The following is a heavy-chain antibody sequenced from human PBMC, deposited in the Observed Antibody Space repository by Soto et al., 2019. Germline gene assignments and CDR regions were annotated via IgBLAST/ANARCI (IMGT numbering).Heavy chain of an antibody. CDR2: VKSKTEGGTV. J-gene: IGHJ5*02. CDR3: AAMSGHSSDWFDH. Sequence: VQLVESGGGLVKPGGSLRLSCAASGFTFNNAWMSWVRQAPGKGLEWVGRVKSKTEGGTVDYAAPVKGRFSISRDDSTNTLYVQMNSLKTEDTAVYYCAAMSGHSSDWFDHWGQGTLVTVSS. V-gene: IGHV3-15*01. D-gene: IGHD3-22*01. CDR1: GFTFNNAW.